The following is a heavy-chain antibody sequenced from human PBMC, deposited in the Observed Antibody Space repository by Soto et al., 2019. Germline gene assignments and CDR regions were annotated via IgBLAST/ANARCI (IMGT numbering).Heavy chain of an antibody. Sequence: VKTTETLTLTCTVSGFSLTTGKMGVSWIRQPPGKALEWLAHIFSDNERSYSTSLQGRLTISKDTSGSQVVLSMTNVDPVDTATYYCARMTVDSSHFYYAMDVWGQGTTFTVSS. D-gene: IGHD3-9*01. J-gene: IGHJ6*02. CDR1: GFSLTTGKMG. V-gene: IGHV2-26*01. CDR2: IFSDNER. CDR3: ARMTVDSSHFYYAMDV.